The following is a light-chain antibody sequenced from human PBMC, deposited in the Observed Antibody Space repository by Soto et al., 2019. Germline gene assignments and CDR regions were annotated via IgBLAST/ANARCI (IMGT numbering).Light chain of an antibody. CDR2: GNN. CDR3: QSYDNTLSSSEVV. V-gene: IGLV1-40*01. Sequence: SVLTQPPSVSGAPGQRVTISCTGSSSNIGSGYDVHWYQQFPGTAPKLLIYGNNNRPSGVPDRFSGSKSGTSASLAITGLQAEDEADYYCQSYDNTLSSSEVVFGGGTQLTVL. J-gene: IGLJ2*01. CDR1: SSNIGSGYD.